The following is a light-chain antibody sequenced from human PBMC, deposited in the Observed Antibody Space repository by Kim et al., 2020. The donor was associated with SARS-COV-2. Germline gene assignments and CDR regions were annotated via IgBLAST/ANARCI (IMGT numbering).Light chain of an antibody. CDR3: LQYSSYPLT. V-gene: IGKV1-17*03. Sequence: DIQMTQSPSDMSASVGDRVTITCRASQGIRNYLAWFQQEAGQVPKRLIYATSILQCGVPSRFSGSGYGTEFTLTITSLQPEDFATYYCLQYSSYPLTFGGGTKVDIK. J-gene: IGKJ4*01. CDR2: ATS. CDR1: QGIRNY.